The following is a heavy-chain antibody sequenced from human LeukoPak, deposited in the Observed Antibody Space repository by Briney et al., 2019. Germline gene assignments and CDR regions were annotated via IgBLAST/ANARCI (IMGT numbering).Heavy chain of an antibody. D-gene: IGHD1-26*01. Sequence: SETLSLTCAVYGGSFSGYYWSWIRQPPGKGLEWIGEINHSGSTNYNPSLKSRVTISVDTSKNQFSLKLSSVTAADTAVCYCARGEGIVGATTVDYWGQGTLVTVSS. J-gene: IGHJ4*02. CDR1: GGSFSGYY. V-gene: IGHV4-34*01. CDR3: ARGEGIVGATTVDY. CDR2: INHSGST.